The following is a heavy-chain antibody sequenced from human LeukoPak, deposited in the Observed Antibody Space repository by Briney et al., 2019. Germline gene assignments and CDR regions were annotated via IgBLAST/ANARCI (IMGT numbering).Heavy chain of an antibody. D-gene: IGHD6-19*01. CDR1: GFTFSSCA. CDR3: AASPESIAVAG. J-gene: IGHJ4*02. CDR2: ISGSGGST. Sequence: GGSLRLACAASGFTFSSCAMSWVRQAPGKGLERVSAISGSGGSTYYADSVKGRFTISRDNSKNTLYLQMNSLRAEDTAVYYCAASPESIAVAGWGQGTLVTVSS. V-gene: IGHV3-23*01.